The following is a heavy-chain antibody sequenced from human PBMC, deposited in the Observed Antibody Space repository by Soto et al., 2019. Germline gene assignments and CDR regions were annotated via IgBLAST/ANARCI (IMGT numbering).Heavy chain of an antibody. J-gene: IGHJ4*02. Sequence: QVQLQQWGAGLLKPSETLSLTCAVYGGSFSGYYWSWIRQPPGKGLEWIGEINHSGSTNYTPSLKSRVTISVDTSKNQFSLKLSSVTAADTAMYYCARPTSVTTKLPHYWGQGTLVTVSS. V-gene: IGHV4-34*01. CDR1: GGSFSGYY. CDR3: ARPTSVTTKLPHY. D-gene: IGHD4-17*01. CDR2: INHSGST.